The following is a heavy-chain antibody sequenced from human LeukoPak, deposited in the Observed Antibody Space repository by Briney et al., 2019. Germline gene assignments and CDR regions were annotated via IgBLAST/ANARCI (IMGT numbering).Heavy chain of an antibody. CDR3: ARQFYYDSSGYLRIDAFDI. V-gene: IGHV4-39*01. J-gene: IGHJ3*02. D-gene: IGHD3-22*01. CDR1: GGSISSSSYY. CDR2: IYYSGST. Sequence: PSETLSLTCTASGGSISSSSYYWGWIRQPPGKGLEWIGSIYYSGSTYYNPSLKSRVTISVDTSKNQFSLKLSSVTAVDTAVYYCARQFYYDSSGYLRIDAFDIWGQGTMVTVSS.